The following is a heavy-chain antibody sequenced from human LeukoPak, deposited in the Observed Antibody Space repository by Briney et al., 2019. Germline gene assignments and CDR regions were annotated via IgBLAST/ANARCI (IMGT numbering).Heavy chain of an antibody. V-gene: IGHV1-69*05. CDR1: GYTFTSYG. CDR2: IIPIFGTA. Sequence: ASVKVSCKASGYTFTSYGISWVRQAPGQGLEWMGRIIPIFGTANYAQKSQGRVTITTDESTSTAYMELSSLRSEDTAVYYCARGYGGVNYYDSSGYYFDYWGQGTLVTVSS. CDR3: ARGYGGVNYYDSSGYYFDY. J-gene: IGHJ4*02. D-gene: IGHD3-22*01.